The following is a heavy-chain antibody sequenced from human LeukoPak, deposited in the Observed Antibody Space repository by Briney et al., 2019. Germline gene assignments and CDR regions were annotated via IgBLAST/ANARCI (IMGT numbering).Heavy chain of an antibody. V-gene: IGHV3-7*01. D-gene: IGHD3-22*01. CDR3: AKAQGDYYYDSSGYYDWFDP. CDR2: IKPDGDEK. CDR1: GFTFSTYC. Sequence: PGGSLRLSCAASGFTFSTYCMTWLRQTPGKGLEWVANIKPDGDEKYYVDSVKGRFTISRDNSKNTLYLQMNRLRAEDTAVYYCAKAQGDYYYDSSGYYDWFDPWGQGTLVTVSS. J-gene: IGHJ5*02.